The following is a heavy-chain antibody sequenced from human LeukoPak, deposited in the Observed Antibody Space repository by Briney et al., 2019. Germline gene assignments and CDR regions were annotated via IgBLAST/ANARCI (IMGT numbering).Heavy chain of an antibody. D-gene: IGHD6-13*01. Sequence: ASVKASCKASGYTFTSYGISLVRHPPGQGLEWMGWISAYNGNTNYARKLQGRVTMTTDTSTSTAYMELRSLRSDDTAVYYCARDRGLEQQPLPSDYWGQGTLVTVSS. J-gene: IGHJ4*02. CDR1: GYTFTSYG. CDR3: ARDRGLEQQPLPSDY. V-gene: IGHV1-18*01. CDR2: ISAYNGNT.